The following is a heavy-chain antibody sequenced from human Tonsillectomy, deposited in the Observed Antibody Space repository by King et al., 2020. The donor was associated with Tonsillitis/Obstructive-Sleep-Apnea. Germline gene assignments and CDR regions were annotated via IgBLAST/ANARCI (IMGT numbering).Heavy chain of an antibody. V-gene: IGHV3-21*01. CDR3: ARDSDDAFDI. CDR1: AFTFSSYS. J-gene: IGHJ3*02. Sequence: VQLVESGGGLVKPGGSLRLSCAASAFTFSSYSMNWVRQAPGKGLEWISSTSSSGSYIYCADSVKGRFTISRDNAKNSLYLQLNSLRAEDTAVYYCARDSDDAFDIWGQGTMVTVSS. CDR2: TSSSGSYI.